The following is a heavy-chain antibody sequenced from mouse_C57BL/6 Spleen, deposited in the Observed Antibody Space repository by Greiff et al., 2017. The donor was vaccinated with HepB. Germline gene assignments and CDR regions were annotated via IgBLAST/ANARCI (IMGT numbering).Heavy chain of an antibody. CDR2: INYDGSST. CDR3: ARGPTTVVATKYPGYFDY. J-gene: IGHJ2*01. V-gene: IGHV5-16*01. CDR1: GFTFSDYY. Sequence: EVMLVESEGGLVQPGSSMKLSCTASGFTFSDYYMAWVRQVPEKGLEWVANINYDGSSTYYLDSLKSRFIISRDNAKNILYLQMSSLKSEDTATYYCARGPTTVVATKYPGYFDYWGQGTTLTVSS. D-gene: IGHD1-1*01.